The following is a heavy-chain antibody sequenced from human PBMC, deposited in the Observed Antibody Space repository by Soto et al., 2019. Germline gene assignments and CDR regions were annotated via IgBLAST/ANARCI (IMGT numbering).Heavy chain of an antibody. D-gene: IGHD6-13*01. CDR2: FNPTSGST. V-gene: IGHV1-46*01. Sequence: QVQLVQSGAEVKKPGASVKLSCKASVYTFINYYIHLVRPAPGQGLEWMGIFNPTSGSTNYAQKFQGRVTLTMDTSTRTVYMELSSLRFDDTAVYYCARDLAAGDYWGQGTLVTVSS. CDR3: ARDLAAGDY. J-gene: IGHJ4*02. CDR1: VYTFINYY.